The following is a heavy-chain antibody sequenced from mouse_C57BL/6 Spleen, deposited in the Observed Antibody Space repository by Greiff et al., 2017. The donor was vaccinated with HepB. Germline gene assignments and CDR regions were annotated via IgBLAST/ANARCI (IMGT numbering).Heavy chain of an antibody. V-gene: IGHV10-1*01. D-gene: IGHD1-1*01. J-gene: IGHJ4*01. CDR3: VRQYITTVVATRAMDY. CDR1: GFSFNTYA. Sequence: EVKLMESGGGLVQPKGSLKLSCAASGFSFNTYAMNWVRQAPGKGLEWVARIRSKSNNYATYYADSVKDRFTISRDDSESMLYLQMNNLKTEDTAMYYCVRQYITTVVATRAMDYWGQGTSVTVSS. CDR2: IRSKSNNYAT.